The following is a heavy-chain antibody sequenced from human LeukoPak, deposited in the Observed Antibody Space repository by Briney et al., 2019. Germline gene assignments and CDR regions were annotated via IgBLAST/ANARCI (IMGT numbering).Heavy chain of an antibody. CDR1: GFTFSSYG. CDR2: IWYDGSNK. Sequence: GGSLRLSCAASGFTFSSYGMHWVRQAPGKGLEWVAVIWYDGSNKYYADSVKGRFTISRDNSKNTLYLQMNSLRAEDTAVYYCAKGSLASSSSAFYYWGQGTLVTVSS. V-gene: IGHV3-33*06. D-gene: IGHD6-6*01. J-gene: IGHJ4*02. CDR3: AKGSLASSSSAFYY.